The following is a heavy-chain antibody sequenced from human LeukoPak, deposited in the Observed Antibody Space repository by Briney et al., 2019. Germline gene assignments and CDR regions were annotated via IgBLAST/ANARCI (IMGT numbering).Heavy chain of an antibody. CDR2: INYSGST. CDR1: GGTISSYY. Sequence: PSETLSLTCTVSGGTISSYYWSWIRQPPGKGLEWIGYINYSGSTNYNPSLKSRVAISIDTSKKQFSLNLSSVTATDTAVYYCARSHPTSTPLNPNYYYYYYMDVWGKGTTVTVSS. J-gene: IGHJ6*03. V-gene: IGHV4-59*08. D-gene: IGHD2-15*01. CDR3: ARSHPTSTPLNPNYYYYYYMDV.